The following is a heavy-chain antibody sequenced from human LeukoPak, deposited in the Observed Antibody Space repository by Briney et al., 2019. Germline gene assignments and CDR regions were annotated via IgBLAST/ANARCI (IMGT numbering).Heavy chain of an antibody. J-gene: IGHJ4*02. D-gene: IGHD5-18*01. CDR2: ISGSGGST. Sequence: GGSLRLSCAASGFTFSSYAMSWVRQAPGKGLEWVSAISGSGGSTYYADSAKGRFTISRDNSKNTLYLQMNSLRAEDTAVYYCAKGGYSYGLYYFDYWGQGTLVTVSS. CDR1: GFTFSSYA. V-gene: IGHV3-23*01. CDR3: AKGGYSYGLYYFDY.